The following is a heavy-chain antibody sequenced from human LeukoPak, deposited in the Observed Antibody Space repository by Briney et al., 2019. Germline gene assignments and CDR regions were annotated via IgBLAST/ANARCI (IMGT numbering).Heavy chain of an antibody. CDR3: ARDTPYGSGSYYPDY. J-gene: IGHJ4*02. D-gene: IGHD3-10*01. CDR1: GFTFSSYS. Sequence: GGSLRLSCAASGFTFSSYSMNWVRQAPGKGLEWVSYISSSSSTIYYADSVKGRFTISRDNAKNSLYLQMNSLRAEDTAVYYCARDTPYGSGSYYPDYWGQGTLVTVSS. V-gene: IGHV3-48*01. CDR2: ISSSSSTI.